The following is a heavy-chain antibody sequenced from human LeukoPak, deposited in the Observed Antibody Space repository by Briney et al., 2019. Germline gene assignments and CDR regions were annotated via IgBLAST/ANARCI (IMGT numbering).Heavy chain of an antibody. J-gene: IGHJ3*02. V-gene: IGHV4-30-4*08. Sequence: SETLSLTCTVSGGSISSGDYYWSCIRHPPGKGLECIGYIYYSGSTYYNPSLKSRVTISIDTSKNQFSLKLSSVTAADTAVYYCARADYYDSSDPFDIWGQGTMVTVSS. D-gene: IGHD3-22*01. CDR1: GGSISSGDYY. CDR2: IYYSGST. CDR3: ARADYYDSSDPFDI.